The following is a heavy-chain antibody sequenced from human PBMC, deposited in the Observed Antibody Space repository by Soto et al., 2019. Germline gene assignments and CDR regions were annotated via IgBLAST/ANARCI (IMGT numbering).Heavy chain of an antibody. Sequence: GGSLRLSCAASGFTFSSYAMHWVRQAPGKGLEWVAVISYDGSNKYYADSVKGRFTISRDNSKSTLYLQMNSLRAEDTAVYYCARTYCSGGSCYGYYGMDVWGQGTTVTVSS. CDR1: GFTFSSYA. CDR2: ISYDGSNK. D-gene: IGHD2-15*01. V-gene: IGHV3-30-3*01. CDR3: ARTYCSGGSCYGYYGMDV. J-gene: IGHJ6*02.